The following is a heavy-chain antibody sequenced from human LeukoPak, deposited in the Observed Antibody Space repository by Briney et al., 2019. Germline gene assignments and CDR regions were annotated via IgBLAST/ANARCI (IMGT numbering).Heavy chain of an antibody. V-gene: IGHV1-18*01. CDR2: ISAYNGNT. J-gene: IGHJ4*02. CDR1: VYTFTIYG. CDR3: ARDYGDYSFDY. D-gene: IGHD4-17*01. Sequence: ASVKVSSTASVYTFTIYGISWVRQAPGQGLEWMGWISAYNGNTNYAQKLQGRVTMTTDTSTSTAYMELRSLRSDDTAVYYCARDYGDYSFDYWGQGTLVTVSS.